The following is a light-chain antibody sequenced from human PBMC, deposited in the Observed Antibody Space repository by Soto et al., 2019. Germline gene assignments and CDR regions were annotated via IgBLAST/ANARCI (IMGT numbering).Light chain of an antibody. CDR2: DVT. CDR3: SSYRGARTLVV. V-gene: IGLV2-14*01. CDR1: FSDVGGYNY. Sequence: QSALIQPASVSGSPGQSITISCTGSFSDVGGYNYVSWYQQHPGKAPKLIIYDVTNRPSGVSSRFSGSKSDYTASLTISGLQAEDEAEYYCSSYRGARTLVVFGGGTKVTV. J-gene: IGLJ3*02.